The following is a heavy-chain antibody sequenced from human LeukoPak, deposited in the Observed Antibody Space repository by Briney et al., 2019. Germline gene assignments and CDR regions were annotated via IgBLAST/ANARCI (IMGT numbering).Heavy chain of an antibody. J-gene: IGHJ4*02. CDR2: INPSGGST. V-gene: IGHV1-46*01. CDR3: ARESYDILTGYWGFDY. CDR1: GYTFTSYY. D-gene: IGHD3-9*01. Sequence: ASVKVSCKASGYTFTSYYMHWVRQAPGQGLEWMGIINPSGGSTSYAQKFQGRVTMTRDTSTSTVYMELSSLRSEDMAVYYCARESYDILTGYWGFDYWGQGTLVTVSS.